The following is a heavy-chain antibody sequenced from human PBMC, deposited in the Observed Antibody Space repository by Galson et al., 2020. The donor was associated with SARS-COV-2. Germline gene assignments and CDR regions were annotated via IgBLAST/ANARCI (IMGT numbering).Heavy chain of an antibody. D-gene: IGHD3-3*01. Sequence: SETLSLTCTVSGGSISSYDYYWSWIRQLPGKGLEWIGHISHSGRTYYNPSLQSRITISVDTSKNQFSLNLNSLTAADPAVYYCARYVKRPVVFGVGSHCYYGMDGWGQGTTVTVSS. J-gene: IGHJ6*02. V-gene: IGHV4-31*03. CDR2: ISHSGRT. CDR3: ARYVKRPVVFGVGSHCYYGMDG. CDR1: GGSISSYDYY.